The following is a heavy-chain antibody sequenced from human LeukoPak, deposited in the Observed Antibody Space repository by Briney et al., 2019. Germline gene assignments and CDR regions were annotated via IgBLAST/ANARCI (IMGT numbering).Heavy chain of an antibody. Sequence: ASVKVSCKASGYTFTSYAMNWVRQAPGQGLEWMGWINTNTGNPTYAQGFTGRFVFSLDTSVSTAYLQISSLKAEDTAVYYCARDRYQQARDRAGDSRLLVYWGQGTLVTVSS. V-gene: IGHV7-4-1*02. CDR1: GYTFTSYA. CDR2: INTNTGNP. CDR3: ARDRYQQARDRAGDSRLLVY. D-gene: IGHD2-2*01. J-gene: IGHJ4*02.